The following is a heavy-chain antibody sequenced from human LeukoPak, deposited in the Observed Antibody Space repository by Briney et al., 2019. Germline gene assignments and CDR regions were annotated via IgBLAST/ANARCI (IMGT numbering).Heavy chain of an antibody. CDR2: ISPNRGGT. CDR1: GYTFTGYS. Sequence: ASVKVSCKASGYTFTGYSMHWVRQAPGQGLEWMGWISPNRGGTNYAQKFQGRVTLTRDTSITTVYMEPSSLRSDDTAVYYCAREISRTLFYWGQGALVTVSS. CDR3: AREISRTLFY. D-gene: IGHD2-15*01. J-gene: IGHJ4*02. V-gene: IGHV1-2*02.